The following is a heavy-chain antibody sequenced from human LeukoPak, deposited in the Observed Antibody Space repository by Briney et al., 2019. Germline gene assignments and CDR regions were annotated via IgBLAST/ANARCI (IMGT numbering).Heavy chain of an antibody. CDR1: GGTFSSYA. Sequence: ASVKVSCKAPGGTFSSYAISWVRQAPGQGLEWMGGIIPIFGTANYAQKFQGRVTITADESMSTAYMELSSLRSEDTAVYYCARDGQQLELAYYFDYWGQGTLVTVSS. CDR2: IIPIFGTA. CDR3: ARDGQQLELAYYFDY. J-gene: IGHJ4*02. D-gene: IGHD6-13*01. V-gene: IGHV1-69*13.